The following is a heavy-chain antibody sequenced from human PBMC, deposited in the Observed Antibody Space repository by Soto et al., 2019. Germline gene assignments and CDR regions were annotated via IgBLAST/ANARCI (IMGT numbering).Heavy chain of an antibody. J-gene: IGHJ4*02. D-gene: IGHD5-12*01. CDR3: ARDIVATIAYYFDY. CDR2: IWYDGSNK. Sequence: GGSLRLSCAASGFTFSSYGMHWVRQAPGKGLEWVAVIWYDGSNKYYADSVKGRFTNSRDNSKNTLYLQMNSLRAEDTAVYYCARDIVATIAYYFDYWGQGTLVTVSS. V-gene: IGHV3-33*01. CDR1: GFTFSSYG.